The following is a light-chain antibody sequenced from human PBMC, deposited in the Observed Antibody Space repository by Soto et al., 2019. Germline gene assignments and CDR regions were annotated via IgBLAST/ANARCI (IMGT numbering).Light chain of an antibody. J-gene: IGKJ2*01. V-gene: IGKV1-6*01. Sequence: AIQMTQSPSSLSASVGDRVTITCRASRDIRKDLAWYQQKPGKAPQILIYGASTLQTGVASRFSGSGSATDFTLTITSLQPEDYAAYYCLQDYNYPFTFGQGTKV. CDR3: LQDYNYPFT. CDR2: GAS. CDR1: RDIRKD.